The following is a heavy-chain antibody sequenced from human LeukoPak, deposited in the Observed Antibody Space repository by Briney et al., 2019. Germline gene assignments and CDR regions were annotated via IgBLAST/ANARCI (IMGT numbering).Heavy chain of an antibody. J-gene: IGHJ4*02. D-gene: IGHD1-26*01. CDR2: IYSGGST. CDR3: AREGSGSYYFDY. Sequence: MXWXRQAPGXGLEWVSVIYSGGSTYYSDSVKGRFTISRDNSKNTLYLQMNSLRAEDTAVYYCAREGSGSYYFDYWGQGTLVTVSS. V-gene: IGHV3-53*01.